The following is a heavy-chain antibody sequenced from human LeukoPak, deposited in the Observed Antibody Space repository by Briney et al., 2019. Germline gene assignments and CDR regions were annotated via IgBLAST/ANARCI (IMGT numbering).Heavy chain of an antibody. Sequence: SETLSLTCTVSGGSISSYYWSWIRQPPRKGLEWIGYIYYSGGTNYNPHLKSRVTISVDSSKNQFSLKLSSVTAADTAVYYCARADYDFWSGYPAVNAFDIWGQGTMVTVSS. CDR1: GGSISSYY. CDR2: IYYSGGT. V-gene: IGHV4-59*01. CDR3: ARADYDFWSGYPAVNAFDI. J-gene: IGHJ3*02. D-gene: IGHD3-3*01.